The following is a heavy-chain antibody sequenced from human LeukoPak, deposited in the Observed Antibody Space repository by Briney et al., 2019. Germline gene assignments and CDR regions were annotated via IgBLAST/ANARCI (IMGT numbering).Heavy chain of an antibody. J-gene: IGHJ4*02. Sequence: GGSLRLSCAASGFTSSSYSMNWVRQAPGKGLVWVSRINTDGTSTTYADSVKGRFTISRDNAKNTLYLQMNSLRAEDTAVYYCARRAGAYSHPYDYWGQGTLVTVSS. CDR1: GFTSSSYS. D-gene: IGHD4/OR15-4a*01. V-gene: IGHV3-74*01. CDR3: ARRAGAYSHPYDY. CDR2: INTDGTST.